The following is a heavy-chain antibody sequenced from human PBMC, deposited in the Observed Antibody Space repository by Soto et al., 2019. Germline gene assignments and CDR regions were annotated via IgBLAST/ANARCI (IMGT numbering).Heavy chain of an antibody. D-gene: IGHD6-6*01. J-gene: IGHJ6*02. CDR1: GGSISSYY. CDR2: IYYSGST. V-gene: IGHV4-59*01. Sequence: ETLSLTCTVSGGSISSYYWSWIRQPPGKGLEWIGYIYYSGSTNYNPSLKSRVTISVDTSKNQFSLKLSSVTAADTAVYYCARDDPSYSSSKNYVMDVCGQRTTVTVS. CDR3: ARDDPSYSSSKNYVMDV.